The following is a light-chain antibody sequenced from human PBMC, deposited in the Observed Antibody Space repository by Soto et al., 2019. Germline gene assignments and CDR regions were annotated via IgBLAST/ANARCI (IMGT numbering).Light chain of an antibody. CDR1: SSDVGSYNL. CDR2: DVS. Sequence: QSALTQPASVSGSPGQAITISCTGTSSDVGSYNLVSWYQQHPGKAPKLMIYDVSKRPSGVSDRFSGSKSGNTASLTISGLQAEDEAAYYCQSYDSSLSGSVFGGGTKLTGL. CDR3: QSYDSSLSGSV. J-gene: IGLJ3*02. V-gene: IGLV2-23*02.